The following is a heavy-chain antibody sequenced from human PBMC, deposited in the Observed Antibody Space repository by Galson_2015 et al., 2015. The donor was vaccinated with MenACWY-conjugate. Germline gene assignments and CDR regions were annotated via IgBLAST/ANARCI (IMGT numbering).Heavy chain of an antibody. D-gene: IGHD6-19*01. CDR1: GASISTDY. Sequence: SEPLSLTCRVSGASISTDYWSWIRQPPGKGLEWIGYIHYSGSTKYNPSLKTRITMSLDTSENQFSLKLSSVTAADTAVYYCARWVAVKMIEYCGQGTLVTVSS. CDR2: IHYSGST. V-gene: IGHV4-59*01. J-gene: IGHJ4*02. CDR3: ARWVAVKMIEY.